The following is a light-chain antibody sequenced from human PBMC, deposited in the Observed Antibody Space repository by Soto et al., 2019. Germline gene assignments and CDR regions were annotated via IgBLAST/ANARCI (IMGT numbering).Light chain of an antibody. J-gene: IGKJ1*01. CDR1: QSVSSSY. CDR2: GAS. CDR3: QQYGRSPWT. V-gene: IGKV3-20*01. Sequence: IVLTQSPGTLSLSPGERATLSFRASQSVSSSYLAWYQQKPGQAPRLLIYGASSRATGIPDRFSGSGSGTDFTLSMSRLEPEDFAVYYCQQYGRSPWTFGQGTKVDIK.